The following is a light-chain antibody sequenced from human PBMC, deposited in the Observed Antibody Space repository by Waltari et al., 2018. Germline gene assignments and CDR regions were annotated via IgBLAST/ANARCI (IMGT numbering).Light chain of an antibody. V-gene: IGKV3-15*01. Sequence: EVVMTQSPATLSLFPGERATLSCRASQSIASNLAWYQQKPAQAPRLLIYEASTRATGISARFRGSGSGAEFTLTIRSLQSEDSAVYYCQQYNRWPPITFGQGTRLEIK. J-gene: IGKJ5*01. CDR1: QSIASN. CDR3: QQYNRWPPIT. CDR2: EAS.